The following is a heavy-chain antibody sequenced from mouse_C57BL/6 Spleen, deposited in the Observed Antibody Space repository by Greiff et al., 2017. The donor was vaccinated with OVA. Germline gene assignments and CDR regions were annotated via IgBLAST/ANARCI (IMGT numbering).Heavy chain of an antibody. CDR1: GYAFSSSW. J-gene: IGHJ4*01. Sequence: VQLQQSGPELVKPGASVKISCKASGYAFSSSWLNWVKQRPGKGLEWIGRIYPGDGDTTYNGKFKGKATLTADKSSSTAYMQLSSLTSEDSAVYCCCYGSSLYYYAMDYWGQGTSVTVSS. V-gene: IGHV1-82*01. D-gene: IGHD1-1*01. CDR2: IYPGDGDT. CDR3: CYGSSLYYYAMDY.